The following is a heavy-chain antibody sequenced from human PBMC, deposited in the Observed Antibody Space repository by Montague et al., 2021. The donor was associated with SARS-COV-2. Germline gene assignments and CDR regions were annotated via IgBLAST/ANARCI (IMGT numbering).Heavy chain of an antibody. D-gene: IGHD3-22*01. J-gene: IGHJ3*02. V-gene: IGHV2-70*11. Sequence: PPLVKPTQTLTLTCTFSGFSLSTSGMCVSWICQPPGKALEWLARIDWDDDKYYSTSLKTRLTISKDTSKNQVVLTMTNMDPVDTATYYCARTPYYYDSSGYYYGAFDIWGQGTMVTVSS. CDR2: IDWDDDK. CDR3: ARTPYYYDSSGYYYGAFDI. CDR1: GFSLSTSGMC.